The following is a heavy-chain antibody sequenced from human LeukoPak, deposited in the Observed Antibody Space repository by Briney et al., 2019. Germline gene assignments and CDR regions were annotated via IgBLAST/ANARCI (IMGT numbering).Heavy chain of an antibody. V-gene: IGHV3-30*18. J-gene: IGHJ4*02. CDR3: AKGTVTVPAVVDY. CDR2: IWYGGSNT. CDR1: GFTFSTYG. D-gene: IGHD2-2*01. Sequence: GRSLRLSCAASGFTFSTYGMHWVRQAPGKGLEWVAVIWYGGSNTYYADSVKGRFTISRDNSKNTLYLQMNSLRAEDTAVYYCAKGTVTVPAVVDYWGQGTLVTVSS.